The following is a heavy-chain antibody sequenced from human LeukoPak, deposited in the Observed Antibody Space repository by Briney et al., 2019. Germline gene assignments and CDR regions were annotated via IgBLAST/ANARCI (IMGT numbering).Heavy chain of an antibody. CDR3: ARGGGHLDC. D-gene: IGHD4-23*01. J-gene: IGHJ4*02. Sequence: PGGSLRFSCAASGFSFSSYWMSWVRQAPGKGLEWVANIKQDGSDKYYLTSVRGRFTISRDNAKNSLFLQMNSLRVKDTAVYYCARGGGHLDCWGQGTLVTVSS. CDR1: GFSFSSYW. CDR2: IKQDGSDK. V-gene: IGHV3-7*03.